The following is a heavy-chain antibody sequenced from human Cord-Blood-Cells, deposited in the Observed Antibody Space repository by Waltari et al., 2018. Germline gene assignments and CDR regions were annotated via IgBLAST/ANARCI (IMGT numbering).Heavy chain of an antibody. V-gene: IGHV1-46*03. CDR3: ARVGVVVVGYYYYGMDV. CDR2: INPRSGST. CDR1: GYTFTSYY. J-gene: IGHJ6*02. D-gene: IGHD2-21*01. Sequence: QVQLVQSGAEVKKPGASVKVSCTASGYTFTSYYMHWVRQAPGQGLEWMGIINPRSGSTSYAQKFQGRGTMTRDTSTSTVYMEVSSLGAEDTAVYYCARVGVVVVGYYYYGMDVWGQGTTVTVSS.